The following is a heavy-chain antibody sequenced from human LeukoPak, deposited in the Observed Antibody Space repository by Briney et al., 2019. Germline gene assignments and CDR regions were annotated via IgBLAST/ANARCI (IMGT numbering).Heavy chain of an antibody. CDR2: INVHTGVA. Sequence: GASVKVSCKASGYTFTSYGISWVRQAPGQGLEWMGWINVHTGVAHYAQQFHGRVTMTRETSISTAYMELSRLSSDDTAVFYCARTHYDSSAYYSPAGYWGQGTLVTVSS. CDR3: ARTHYDSSAYYSPAGY. D-gene: IGHD3-22*01. J-gene: IGHJ4*02. V-gene: IGHV1-2*02. CDR1: GYTFTSYG.